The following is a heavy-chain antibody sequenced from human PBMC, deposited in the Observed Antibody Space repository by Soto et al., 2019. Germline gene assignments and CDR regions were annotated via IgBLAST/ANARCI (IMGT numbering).Heavy chain of an antibody. J-gene: IGHJ6*02. CDR3: ARDTSRVWFGELLYFPHYCMVV. V-gene: IGHV1-18*01. Sequence: ASVKVSCKASGYTFTSYGISWVRQAPGQGLEWMGWISAYNGNTNYAQKLQGRVTMTTDTSTSTAYMELRSLRSDDTAVYYCARDTSRVWFGELLYFPHYCMVVRGQAPSLTVS. CDR1: GYTFTSYG. D-gene: IGHD3-10*01. CDR2: ISAYNGNT.